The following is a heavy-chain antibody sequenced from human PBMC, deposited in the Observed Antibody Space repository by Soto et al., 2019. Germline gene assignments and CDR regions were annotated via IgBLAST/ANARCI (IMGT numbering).Heavy chain of an antibody. CDR2: ISSSGSTI. D-gene: IGHD4-17*01. CDR1: GFTFSDYY. J-gene: IGHJ4*02. V-gene: IGHV3-11*01. CDR3: ASASTNRGDPDEY. Sequence: QVQLVESGGGLVKPGGTLRLSCAASGFTFSDYYMSWIRQAPGKGLEWVSYISSSGSTIYYADSVKGRFTISRDNAQNPLCLQMNRLRAEDTAVYYCASASTNRGDPDEYWGQGTLVTVSS.